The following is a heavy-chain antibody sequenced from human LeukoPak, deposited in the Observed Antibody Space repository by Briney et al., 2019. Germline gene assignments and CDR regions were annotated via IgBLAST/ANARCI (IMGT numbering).Heavy chain of an antibody. J-gene: IGHJ3*02. V-gene: IGHV4-30-4*01. CDR1: GGSISSGDYY. Sequence: SQTLSLTCTVSGGSISSGDYYWSWIRQPPGKGLEWVGYIYYSGSTYYNPSLKSRVTISVDTSKNQFSLKLSSVTAADTAVYYCAGFYRTTVTTDAFDIWGQGTMVTASS. CDR2: IYYSGST. CDR3: AGFYRTTVTTDAFDI. D-gene: IGHD4-17*01.